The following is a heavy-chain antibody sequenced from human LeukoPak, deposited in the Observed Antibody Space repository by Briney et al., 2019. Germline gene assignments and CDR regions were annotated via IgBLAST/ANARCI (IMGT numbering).Heavy chain of an antibody. J-gene: IGHJ4*02. Sequence: PGGSLRLSCAASGFTFDDHTMHWVRQAPGKGLEWVSLISWDGGSTYYADSVKGRFTISRDNSKNSLYLQMNSLRTEDTALYYCGKAGIAAASTLFGYWGQGTLVTVSS. CDR2: ISWDGGST. V-gene: IGHV3-43*01. D-gene: IGHD6-13*01. CDR1: GFTFDDHT. CDR3: GKAGIAAASTLFGY.